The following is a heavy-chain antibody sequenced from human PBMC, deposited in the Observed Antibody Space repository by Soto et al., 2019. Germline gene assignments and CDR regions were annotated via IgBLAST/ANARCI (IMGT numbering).Heavy chain of an antibody. J-gene: IGHJ4*02. CDR3: AKDRAPFRDTAEGDY. CDR1: GFTFSSYA. D-gene: IGHD5-18*01. Sequence: EVQLLESGGGLVQPGGSLRLSCAASGFTFSSYAMSWVRQAPGKGLEGVSAISGSGGSTYYADSVKGRFTISRDNSKNTLYLQMNSLRAEDTAVYYCAKDRAPFRDTAEGDYWGQGTLVTVSS. CDR2: ISGSGGST. V-gene: IGHV3-23*01.